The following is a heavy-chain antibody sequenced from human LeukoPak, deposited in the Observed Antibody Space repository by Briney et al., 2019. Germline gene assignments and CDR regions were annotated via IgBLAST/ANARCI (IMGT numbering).Heavy chain of an antibody. CDR2: INPNSGGT. Sequence: ASVKVSCKASGYTFTSYYMHWVRQAPGQGLEWMGWINPNSGGTNYAQKFQGRVTMTRDTSISTAYMELSRLRSDDTAVYYCARDRIAGYYYYYMDVWGKGTTVTVSS. CDR3: ARDRIAGYYYYYMDV. J-gene: IGHJ6*03. CDR1: GYTFTSYY. V-gene: IGHV1-2*02. D-gene: IGHD6-13*01.